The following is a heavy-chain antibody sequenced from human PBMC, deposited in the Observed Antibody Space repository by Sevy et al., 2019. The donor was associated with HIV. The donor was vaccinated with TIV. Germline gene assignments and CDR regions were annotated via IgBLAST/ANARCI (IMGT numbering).Heavy chain of an antibody. V-gene: IGHV1-2*02. Sequence: ASVKVSCKASGYTFTGYYMHWVRQAPGQGLEWMGWINPNSGGTNYAQKFQGRVTMTRDTSISTAYMELSRLRSNDTAVYYRARVVGGFDSSSYYYYWGQGTLVTVSS. CDR2: INPNSGGT. D-gene: IGHD3-22*01. J-gene: IGHJ4*02. CDR3: ARVVGGFDSSSYYYY. CDR1: GYTFTGYY.